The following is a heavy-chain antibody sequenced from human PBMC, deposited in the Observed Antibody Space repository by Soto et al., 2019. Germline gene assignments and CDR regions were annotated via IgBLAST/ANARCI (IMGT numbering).Heavy chain of an antibody. CDR2: INPSGDST. CDR3: ARGKIRGVWVDY. CDR1: GYTFTSNY. D-gene: IGHD3-10*01. J-gene: IGHJ4*02. V-gene: IGHV1-46*03. Sequence: QVQLVQSGAEVKKPGASVKVSCKASGYTFTSNYIYWVRQAPGQGLEWVGIINPSGDSTSYAQNFQGRVTMTRDTSTSTVYMELSSLRSEDTAVYYCARGKIRGVWVDYWGQGTLVTVSS.